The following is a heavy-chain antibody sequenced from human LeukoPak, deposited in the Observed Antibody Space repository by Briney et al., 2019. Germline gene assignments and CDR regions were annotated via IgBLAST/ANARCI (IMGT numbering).Heavy chain of an antibody. Sequence: SETLSLTCTVSGGSISSGDYYWSWIRQPPGKGLEWIGYIYYSGSTYYNPSLKSRVTISVDTSKNQFSLKLNSVTAADTAVYYCARRGGYCSGGSCELDYWGQGTLVTVSS. J-gene: IGHJ4*02. CDR2: IYYSGST. D-gene: IGHD2-15*01. CDR3: ARRGGYCSGGSCELDY. V-gene: IGHV4-30-4*01. CDR1: GGSISSGDYY.